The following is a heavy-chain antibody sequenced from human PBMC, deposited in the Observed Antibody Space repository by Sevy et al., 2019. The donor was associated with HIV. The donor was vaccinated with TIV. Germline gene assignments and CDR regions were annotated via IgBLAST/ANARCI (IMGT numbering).Heavy chain of an antibody. D-gene: IGHD3-10*01. CDR1: GYTFTSYG. J-gene: IGHJ5*02. CDR3: AREPDYYGSGENWFDP. Sequence: ASVKVSCKASGYTFTSYGISWVRQAPGQGLEWMGWISAYNGITNYAQKLQGRVTMTTDTSTSTAYMELRSLRSDDTAVYYCAREPDYYGSGENWFDPWGQGTLVTVSS. V-gene: IGHV1-18*01. CDR2: ISAYNGIT.